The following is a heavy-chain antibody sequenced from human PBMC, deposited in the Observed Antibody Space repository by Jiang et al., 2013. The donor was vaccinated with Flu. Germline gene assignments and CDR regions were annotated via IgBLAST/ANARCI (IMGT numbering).Heavy chain of an antibody. CDR2: IIPIFGTA. D-gene: IGHD6-13*01. J-gene: IGHJ4*02. Sequence: RQAPGQGLEWMGGIIPIFGTANYAXKFQGRVTITADESTSTAYMELSSLRSEDTAVYYCARGGIAAAGTVFDYWGQGTLVTVSS. V-gene: IGHV1-69*01. CDR3: ARGGIAAAGTVFDY.